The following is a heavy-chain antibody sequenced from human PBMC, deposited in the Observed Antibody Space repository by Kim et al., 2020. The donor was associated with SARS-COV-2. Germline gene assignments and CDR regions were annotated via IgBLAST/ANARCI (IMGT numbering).Heavy chain of an antibody. CDR1: GFTFSTNA. J-gene: IGHJ6*02. CDR3: AKDVWGYSGMDV. V-gene: IGHV3-23*01. CDR2: ISGTGGST. Sequence: GGSLRLSCAASGFTFSTNAMGWVRQAPGRGLEWVSSISGTGGSTFYADSVRGRFTISRDISKSTLYLQMNSLRAEDTALYYCAKDVWGYSGMDVLGQGT. D-gene: IGHD5-18*01.